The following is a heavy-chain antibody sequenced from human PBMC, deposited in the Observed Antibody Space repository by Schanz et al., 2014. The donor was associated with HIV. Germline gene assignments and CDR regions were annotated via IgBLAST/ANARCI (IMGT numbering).Heavy chain of an antibody. J-gene: IGHJ6*02. CDR1: GYTFTSYY. Sequence: QVQLVQSGAEVKKPGASVKVSCKASGYTFTSYYMHWVRQAPGQGLEWMGMINPSGAGTTYARKLQGSITMTRDTSISTADMELSSLRYDDTAVYYCAREPSFSGLDVWGQGTTVIVSS. CDR3: AREPSFSGLDV. CDR2: INPSGAGT. V-gene: IGHV1-46*04. D-gene: IGHD6-6*01.